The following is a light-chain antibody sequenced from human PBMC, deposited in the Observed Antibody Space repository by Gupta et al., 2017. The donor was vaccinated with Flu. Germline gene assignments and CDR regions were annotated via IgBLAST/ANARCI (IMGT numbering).Light chain of an antibody. CDR3: SSYAGSNNYV. J-gene: IGLJ1*01. V-gene: IGLV2-8*01. CDR1: SSDVGGYNL. CDR2: EVT. Sequence: QSALTQPPSASGPPGQSVTISCTGTSSDVGGYNLVSWYQQHPGKAPTLMIYEVTKRPSGVPDRFSGSKSVNTASLTVSGLQAEDEADYYCSSYAGSNNYVFGTGTKVTVL.